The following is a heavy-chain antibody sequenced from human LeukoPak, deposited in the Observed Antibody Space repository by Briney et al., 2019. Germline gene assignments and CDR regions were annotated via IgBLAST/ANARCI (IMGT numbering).Heavy chain of an antibody. D-gene: IGHD3-10*01. J-gene: IGHJ3*02. CDR1: GYTFTGYY. V-gene: IGHV1-2*02. Sequence: ASVKVSCKASGYTFTGYYIHWVRQAPGQGLEWMGWINPDSGGTNSAPKFRGRVTMTRDTSINTAYMELRRLRSDDTAVYYCARVQRWFGEEALDIWGQGTMVTVSS. CDR2: INPDSGGT. CDR3: ARVQRWFGEEALDI.